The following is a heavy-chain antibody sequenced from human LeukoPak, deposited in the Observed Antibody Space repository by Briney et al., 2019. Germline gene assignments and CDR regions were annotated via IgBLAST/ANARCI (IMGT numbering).Heavy chain of an antibody. CDR3: ARDRRQLGGLDYYYYMDV. CDR2: IYYSGST. J-gene: IGHJ6*03. CDR1: GGSISSSSYY. Sequence: SETLSLTCTVSGGSISSSSYYWGWIRQPPGTGLEWIGSIYYSGSTYYNPSLKSRVTISVDTSKNQFSLKLSSVTAADTAVYYCARDRRQLGGLDYYYYMDVWGKGTTVTASS. V-gene: IGHV4-39*07. D-gene: IGHD6-6*01.